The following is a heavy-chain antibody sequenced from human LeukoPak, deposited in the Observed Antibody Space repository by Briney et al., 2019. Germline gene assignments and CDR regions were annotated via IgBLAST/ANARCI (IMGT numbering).Heavy chain of an antibody. CDR3: AKDFVVRGVIGDCFDY. CDR1: GFTFDDYT. CDR2: ISWDGGSA. Sequence: GSLRLSCAAAGFTFDDYTMHWVRQAPGEGREGVALISWDGGSAYYAESVKGRFTICRDNSKNSLYLQMNSLRTEDTALYYCAKDFVVRGVIGDCFDYWGQGTLVTVSS. J-gene: IGHJ4*02. V-gene: IGHV3-43*01. D-gene: IGHD3-10*01.